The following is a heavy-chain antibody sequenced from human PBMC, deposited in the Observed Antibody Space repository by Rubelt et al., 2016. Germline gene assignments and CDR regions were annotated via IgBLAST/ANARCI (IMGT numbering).Heavy chain of an antibody. V-gene: IGHV4-59*01. J-gene: IGHJ4*02. CDR3: AGSRDDGSDYYYVY. CDR2: FFYSGST. Sequence: QVQLQESGPGLVKPSETLSLTCTVSGGALSSYYWSWIRQPPGKGLEWIGYFFYSGSTKYNPSLKRRVSISVDTSKNQFSLKLVSVTAADTAVYYCAGSRDDGSDYYYVYWGQGTLVTVSS. CDR1: GGALSSYY. D-gene: IGHD3-22*01.